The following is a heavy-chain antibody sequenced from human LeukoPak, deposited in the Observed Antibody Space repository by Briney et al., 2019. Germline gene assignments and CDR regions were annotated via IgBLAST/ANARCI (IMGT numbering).Heavy chain of an antibody. J-gene: IGHJ3*02. CDR2: IYYSGST. Sequence: PSETLSLTCTVSGGSISSYYWSWIRQPPGKGLEWIGYIYYSGSTNYNPSLKSRVTISVDTSKNQFSLKLSSVTAADTAVYYCASAGPTTVTTTDAFDIWGQGTMVTVSS. CDR3: ASAGPTTVTTTDAFDI. V-gene: IGHV4-59*01. D-gene: IGHD4-17*01. CDR1: GGSISSYY.